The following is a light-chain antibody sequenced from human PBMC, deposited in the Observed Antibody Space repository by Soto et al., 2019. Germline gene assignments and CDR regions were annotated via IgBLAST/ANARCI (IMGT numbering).Light chain of an antibody. CDR3: QVYGGSQMFS. CDR2: AAS. V-gene: IGKV3-20*01. Sequence: EIVLTQSPGTLSLSPGEGATLSCRASESISSSYLAWYQQRPGQSPRLLIYAASSRAAGIPDRFSGSGSGADFTLTISRLEPEDFAVYYCQVYGGSQMFSFGQGTKLQIK. CDR1: ESISSSY. J-gene: IGKJ2*01.